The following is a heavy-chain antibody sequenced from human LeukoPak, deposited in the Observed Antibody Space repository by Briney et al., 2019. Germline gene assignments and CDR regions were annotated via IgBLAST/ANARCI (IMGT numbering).Heavy chain of an antibody. Sequence: PGGSLRLSCAASGFTFDDYAMHWVRQAPGKGLEWVSSISSSSAYINYADSVKGRFTISRDNAKNSLYLQMNSLRAEDTAVYYCARVDYDVSTGYQNYEFWGQGTLVTVSS. CDR1: GFTFDDYA. CDR3: ARVDYDVSTGYQNYEF. D-gene: IGHD3-9*01. CDR2: ISSSSAYI. V-gene: IGHV3-21*01. J-gene: IGHJ4*02.